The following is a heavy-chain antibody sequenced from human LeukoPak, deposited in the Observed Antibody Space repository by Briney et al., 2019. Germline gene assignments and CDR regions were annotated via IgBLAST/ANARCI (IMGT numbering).Heavy chain of an antibody. Sequence: ASVKVSCKASGYTFTGYYMHWVRQAPGQGLEWMGWINPNSGGTNYAQKFQGRVTMTRDTSTSTVYMELSSLRSEDTAVYYCAREIDSSSTQFDYWGQGTLVTVSS. CDR3: AREIDSSSTQFDY. V-gene: IGHV1-2*02. CDR2: INPNSGGT. J-gene: IGHJ4*02. D-gene: IGHD3-22*01. CDR1: GYTFTGYY.